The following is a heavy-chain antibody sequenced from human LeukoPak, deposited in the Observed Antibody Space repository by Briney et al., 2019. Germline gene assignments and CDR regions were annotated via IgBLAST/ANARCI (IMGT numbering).Heavy chain of an antibody. J-gene: IGHJ4*02. D-gene: IGHD3-10*01. CDR2: IYPGDSDT. V-gene: IGHV5-51*01. Sequence: GESLQISCKGSGYSFTSYWIGWVRQMPGKGLEWMGIIYPGDSDTRYSPSFQGQVTISADKSISTAYLQWSSLKASDTAMYYCARRPYYGSGSYYYFDYWGQGTLVTVSS. CDR1: GYSFTSYW. CDR3: ARRPYYGSGSYYYFDY.